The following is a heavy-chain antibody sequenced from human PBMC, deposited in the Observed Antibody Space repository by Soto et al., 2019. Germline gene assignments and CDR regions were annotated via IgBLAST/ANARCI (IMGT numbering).Heavy chain of an antibody. V-gene: IGHV3-9*01. D-gene: IGHD6-13*01. CDR1: GFTFDDYA. CDR3: VKDESINWYSGHFRH. CDR2: INWNSGSI. Sequence: SLSLSCAASGFTFDDYAMHWVRQVPGKGLEWVSGINWNSGSIGYGDSVKGRFAISRDNAKNSLHLQMNSLSAEDTAFYYCVKDESINWYSGHFRHWGQGTLVTVYS. J-gene: IGHJ1*01.